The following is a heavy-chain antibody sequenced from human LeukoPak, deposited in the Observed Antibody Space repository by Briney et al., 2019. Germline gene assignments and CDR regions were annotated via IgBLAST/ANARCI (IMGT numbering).Heavy chain of an antibody. CDR2: VNSNTGAT. V-gene: IGHV1-2*02. D-gene: IGHD5-12*01. CDR3: VRENIVATRWFDP. Sequence: ASVKVSCKASGYTFTDHFLHWVRQAPGQGLEWMGWVNSNTGATQYAQKFQGRVTMTWGTSITTSYMDLSRLTSDDTAVYFCVRENIVATRWFDPWGQGTLVTVSS. CDR1: GYTFTDHF. J-gene: IGHJ5*02.